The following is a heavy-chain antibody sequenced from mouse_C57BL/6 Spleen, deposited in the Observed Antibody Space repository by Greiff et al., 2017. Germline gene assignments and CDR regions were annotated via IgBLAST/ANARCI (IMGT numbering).Heavy chain of an antibody. CDR2: INPNNGGT. D-gene: IGHD2-3*01. J-gene: IGHJ4*01. V-gene: IGHV1-26*01. Sequence: VQLQQSGPELVKPGASVKISCKASGYTFTDYYMNWVKQSHGKSLEWIGDINPNNGGTSYNQKFKGKATLTVDKSSSTAYMELRSLTSEDSAVYYCARAGLLDYAMDYWGQGTSVTVSS. CDR3: ARAGLLDYAMDY. CDR1: GYTFTDYY.